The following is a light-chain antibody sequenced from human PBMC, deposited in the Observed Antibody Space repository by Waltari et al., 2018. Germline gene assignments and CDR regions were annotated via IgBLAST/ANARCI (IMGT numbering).Light chain of an antibody. Sequence: EIVMTQSPVTLSVSSGERVTLTCRASQSVSISLAWYQQKPGQAPRPLIYGASTRATGIPARFTGSGSGTEFTLTISRLQSEDFAVYFCQQYITGGTFGQGTRVEI. CDR3: QQYITGGT. CDR2: GAS. CDR1: QSVSIS. V-gene: IGKV3-15*01. J-gene: IGKJ1*01.